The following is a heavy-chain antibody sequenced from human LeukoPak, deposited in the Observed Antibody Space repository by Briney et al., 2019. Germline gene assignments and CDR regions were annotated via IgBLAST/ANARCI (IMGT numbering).Heavy chain of an antibody. CDR2: ISCSGGST. D-gene: IGHD5-18*01. CDR1: GFTFSSFA. Sequence: GGSLRLSCAASGFTFSSFAMSWVRQAPGKGLEWVSTISCSGGSTYYADSVKGRFTISRDNYKNTLYLQMNSLRAEDTAIYYCGKGGYNYNWSFDYWGQGTLVTVSS. CDR3: GKGGYNYNWSFDY. J-gene: IGHJ4*02. V-gene: IGHV3-23*01.